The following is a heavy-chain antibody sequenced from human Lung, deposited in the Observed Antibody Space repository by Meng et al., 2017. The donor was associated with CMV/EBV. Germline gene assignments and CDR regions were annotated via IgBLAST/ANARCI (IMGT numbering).Heavy chain of an antibody. V-gene: IGHV1-18*01. D-gene: IGHD3-9*01. CDR1: DYNFASYG. CDR2: INTYNGNT. CDR3: ARSITIFQIDY. Sequence: ASVKVSCKGSDYNFASYGITWVRQAPGQGLEWMGWINTYNGNTKYAQKFQDRVIMTTDRSTRTAYMELRSLRSDDTAVYYCARSITIFQIDYWGQGTRVTGAS. J-gene: IGHJ4*02.